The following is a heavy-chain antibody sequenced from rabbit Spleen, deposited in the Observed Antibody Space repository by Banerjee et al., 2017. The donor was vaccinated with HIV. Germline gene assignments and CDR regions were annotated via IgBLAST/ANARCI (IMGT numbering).Heavy chain of an antibody. CDR1: GFDFTNYG. J-gene: IGHJ6*01. Sequence: QEQLVESGGGLVQPGGSLKLSCKASGFDFTNYGVSWVRQAPGKGLEWIACIYAGSSGYTYYASWAKGRFTISKTSSTTVTLQLTSLTAADTATYFCARDTGSSFSTYGMDLWGPGTLVTVS. V-gene: IGHV1S45*01. D-gene: IGHD8-1*01. CDR2: IYAGSSGYT. CDR3: ARDTGSSFSTYGMDL.